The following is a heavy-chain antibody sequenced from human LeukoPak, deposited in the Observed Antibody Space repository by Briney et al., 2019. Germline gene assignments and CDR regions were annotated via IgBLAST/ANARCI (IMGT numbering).Heavy chain of an antibody. D-gene: IGHD3-22*01. CDR1: GGSIGSDY. CDR3: ARPEYYDSSGYMDV. V-gene: IGHV4-4*08. J-gene: IGHJ6*02. CDR2: IYNSGST. Sequence: SETLSLTCTVSGGSIGSDYWSWIRQPPGKGLEWIGYIYNSGSTYYNPSLKSRVTISVDTSKNQFSLKLSSVTAADTAVYYCARPEYYDSSGYMDVWGQGTTVTVSS.